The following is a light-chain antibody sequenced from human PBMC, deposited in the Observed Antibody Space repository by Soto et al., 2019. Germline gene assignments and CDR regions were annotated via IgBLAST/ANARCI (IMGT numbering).Light chain of an antibody. CDR2: HAY. CDR3: QQYKSYST. CDR1: QSISSW. J-gene: IGKJ1*01. V-gene: IGKV1-5*01. Sequence: DIQMTQSPSTLSASVGDRVTLTCRASQSISSWLAWYQQKPGKAPKLLIYHAYSLESGVPSRFSGSGSGTEFTLTINNLQPDDLATYICQQYKSYSTFGRGTKVDI.